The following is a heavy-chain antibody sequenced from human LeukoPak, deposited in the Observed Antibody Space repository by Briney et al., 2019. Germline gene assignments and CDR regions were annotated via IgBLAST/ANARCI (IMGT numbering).Heavy chain of an antibody. V-gene: IGHV3-23*01. D-gene: IGHD6-19*01. CDR2: ISGSGGST. CDR1: GFTFSSYS. CDR3: AKSRAFRAVAGPFDY. J-gene: IGHJ4*02. Sequence: GGSLRLSCAASGFTFSSYSMNWVRQAPGKGLEWVSAISGSGGSTYYADSVKGRFTISRDNSKNTLYLQMNSLRAEDTAVYYCAKSRAFRAVAGPFDYWGQGTLVTVSS.